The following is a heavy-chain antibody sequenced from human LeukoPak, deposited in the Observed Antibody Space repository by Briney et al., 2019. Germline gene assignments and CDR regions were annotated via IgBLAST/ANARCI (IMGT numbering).Heavy chain of an antibody. V-gene: IGHV3-66*02. D-gene: IGHD3-3*01. CDR1: GLTVNNNY. J-gene: IGHJ4*02. CDR3: ARDPYSKIFGG. CDR2: ITGGDDT. Sequence: PGGSLRLSCAASGLTVNNNYVSWVRQAPGRGLQWVSLITGGDDTYYADSVKGRFTISRDNSKSTLYLQMNSLRPDDTAVYYCARDPYSKIFGGWGQGTLVTVSS.